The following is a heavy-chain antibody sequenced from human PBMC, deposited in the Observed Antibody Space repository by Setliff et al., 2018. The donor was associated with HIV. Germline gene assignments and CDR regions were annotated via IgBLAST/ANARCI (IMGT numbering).Heavy chain of an antibody. J-gene: IGHJ4*02. CDR2: INPNSGAT. CDR3: ARSATFLEVGVAK. CDR1: GYTFTDYF. V-gene: IGHV1-2*02. Sequence: ASVKVSCKASGYTFTDYFVHWVRQAPGQGLEWMGWINPNSGATNYVQDFQGRVTMTRDTSINTIYMELTSLRSDDTAICYCARSATFLEVGVAKWGPGTLVTVSS. D-gene: IGHD2-15*01.